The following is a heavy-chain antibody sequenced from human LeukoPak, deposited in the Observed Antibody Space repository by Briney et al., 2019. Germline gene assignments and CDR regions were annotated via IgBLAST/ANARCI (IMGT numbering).Heavy chain of an antibody. Sequence: SETLSLTCAVYGGSFSGYYWSWIRQPPGKGLEWIGEINHSGSTNYNPSLKSRVTISVDTSKNQFSLKLSSVIAADTAVYYCARGYNPFDYWGQGTLVTVSS. V-gene: IGHV4-34*01. J-gene: IGHJ4*02. CDR3: ARGYNPFDY. D-gene: IGHD1-1*01. CDR2: INHSGST. CDR1: GGSFSGYY.